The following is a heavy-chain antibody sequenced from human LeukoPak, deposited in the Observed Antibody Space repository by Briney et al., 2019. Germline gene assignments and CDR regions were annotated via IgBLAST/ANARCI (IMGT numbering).Heavy chain of an antibody. CDR1: GYTFTSYD. D-gene: IGHD2-15*01. J-gene: IGHJ3*02. V-gene: IGHV1-8*03. CDR2: MNPNSGNT. CDR3: ASGSLRAPHAFDI. Sequence: ASVKVSCKASGYTFTSYDINWVRQATGQGLEWMGWMNPNSGNTGYAQKFQGRVTITRNTSISTAYMELSSLRSEDTAVYYCASGSLRAPHAFDIWGQGTMVTVCS.